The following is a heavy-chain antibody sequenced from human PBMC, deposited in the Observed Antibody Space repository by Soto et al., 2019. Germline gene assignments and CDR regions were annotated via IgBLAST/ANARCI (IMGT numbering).Heavy chain of an antibody. Sequence: GPMIHPWAASGCTCRSHGRHWISQETGKGLEWVSGLSNSGDRTYYADSVKGRFTISRDNSKNTLYLQMNSLRADDTALYYCAKDPAVVPAATFASWGQGTLVTVSS. CDR3: AKDPAVVPAATFAS. J-gene: IGHJ4*02. CDR2: LSNSGDRT. D-gene: IGHD2-2*01. CDR1: GCTCRSHG. V-gene: IGHV3-23*01.